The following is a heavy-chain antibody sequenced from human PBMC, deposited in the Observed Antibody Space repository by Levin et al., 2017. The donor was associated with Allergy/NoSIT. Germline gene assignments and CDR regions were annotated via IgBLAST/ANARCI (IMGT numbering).Heavy chain of an antibody. CDR2: IYYSGST. Sequence: SETLSLTCTVSGGSISSYYWSWIRQPPGKGLEWIGHIYYSGSTNYNPSLKSRVTISVDTSKNQFSLKLSSVTAADTAVYYCALLDRDFRYFHHWGQGTLVTVSS. CDR1: GGSISSYY. V-gene: IGHV4-59*08. D-gene: IGHD2/OR15-2a*01. J-gene: IGHJ1*01. CDR3: ALLDRDFRYFHH.